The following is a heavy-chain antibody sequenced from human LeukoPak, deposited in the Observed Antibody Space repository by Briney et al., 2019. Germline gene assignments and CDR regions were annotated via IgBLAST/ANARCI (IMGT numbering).Heavy chain of an antibody. CDR2: IYYGGST. V-gene: IGHV4-59*01. CDR3: ARGYSGYDFDY. J-gene: IGHJ4*02. CDR1: GGSISSYY. Sequence: SETLSLTCTVSGGSISSYYWSWIRQPPGKGLEWIGYIYYGGSTNYNPSLKSRVTISVDTSKNQFSLKLSSVTAADTAVYYCARGYSGYDFDYWGQGTLVTVSS. D-gene: IGHD5-12*01.